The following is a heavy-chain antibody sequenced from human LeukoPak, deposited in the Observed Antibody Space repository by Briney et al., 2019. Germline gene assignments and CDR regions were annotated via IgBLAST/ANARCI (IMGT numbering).Heavy chain of an antibody. CDR3: ARVGDYGDQALLGEGYYYYMDV. V-gene: IGHV3-30*04. J-gene: IGHJ6*03. Sequence: PGGSLRLSCAASGFTFSYYAMHWVRQAPGKGLEWVAVISYDGSNKYYADSVKGRFTISRDNSKNTLCLQMNSLRAEDTAVYYCARVGDYGDQALLGEGYYYYMDVWGKGTTVTVSS. D-gene: IGHD4-17*01. CDR2: ISYDGSNK. CDR1: GFTFSYYA.